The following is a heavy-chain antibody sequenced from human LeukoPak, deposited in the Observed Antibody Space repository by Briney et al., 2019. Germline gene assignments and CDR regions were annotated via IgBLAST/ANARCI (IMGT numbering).Heavy chain of an antibody. J-gene: IGHJ4*02. CDR1: GGSIIISTYY. CDR2: IYYSRST. D-gene: IGHD6-13*01. Sequence: SATPSLTRTVSGGSIIISTYYLGWLRQPPGKGLELIGSIYYSRSTYYYPSLKSRFTLSVDTSNNQFSLKLRSVTAADTALYYCARRSCSWYLFDYWGQGTLVTVSS. V-gene: IGHV4-39*01. CDR3: ARRSCSWYLFDY.